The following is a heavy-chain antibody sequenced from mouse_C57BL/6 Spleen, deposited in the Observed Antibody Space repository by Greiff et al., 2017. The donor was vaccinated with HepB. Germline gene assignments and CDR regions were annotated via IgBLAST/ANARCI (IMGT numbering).Heavy chain of an antibody. CDR2: IDPEDGET. CDR3: VGSSPLDY. Sequence: EVQLQQSGAELVKPGASVKLSCTASGFNIKDYYMHWVKQRTEQGLEWIGRIDPEDGETKYAQKFQGKATITADTSSNTAYLQLSSLTSEDTAVYYCVGSSPLDYWGQGTTLTVSS. J-gene: IGHJ2*01. D-gene: IGHD1-1*01. V-gene: IGHV14-2*01. CDR1: GFNIKDYY.